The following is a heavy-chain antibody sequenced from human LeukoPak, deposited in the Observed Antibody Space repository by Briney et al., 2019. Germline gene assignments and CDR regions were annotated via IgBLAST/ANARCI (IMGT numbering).Heavy chain of an antibody. J-gene: IGHJ4*02. CDR1: GGSISSYY. D-gene: IGHD2-2*01. CDR2: IYTSGST. CDR3: ARRGIPAAFGGFDY. V-gene: IGHV4-4*07. Sequence: KASETLSLTCTVSGGSISSYYWSWIRQPAGKGLEWIGRIYTSGSTNYNPSLKSRVTMSVDTSKNQFSLKLSSVTAADTAVYYCARRGIPAAFGGFDYWGQGTLVTVSS.